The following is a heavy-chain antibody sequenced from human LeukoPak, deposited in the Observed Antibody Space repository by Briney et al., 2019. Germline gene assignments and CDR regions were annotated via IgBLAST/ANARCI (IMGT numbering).Heavy chain of an antibody. V-gene: IGHV3-23*01. CDR3: AKVSSSGWYDYFDY. D-gene: IGHD6-19*01. J-gene: IGHJ4*02. CDR1: GFAFSNYA. CDR2: ISGSGGST. Sequence: GGSLRLSCVASGFAFSNYAMSWVRQAPGKGLEWVSAISGSGGSTYYADSVKGRFTISRDNSKNTLYLQMNSLRAEDTAVYYCAKVSSSGWYDYFDYWGQGTLVTVSS.